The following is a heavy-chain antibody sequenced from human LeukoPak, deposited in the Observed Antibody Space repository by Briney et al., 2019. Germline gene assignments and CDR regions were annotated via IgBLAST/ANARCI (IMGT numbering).Heavy chain of an antibody. CDR1: GGSISSSSYY. V-gene: IGHV4-61*02. Sequence: SETLSLTCTVSGGSISSSSYYWSWIRQPAGKGLEWIGRIYTSGSTNYNPSLKSRVTISVDTSKNQFSLKLSSVTAADTAVYYCARGGHYDILTGAAFDIWGQGTMVTVSS. CDR2: IYTSGST. J-gene: IGHJ3*02. CDR3: ARGGHYDILTGAAFDI. D-gene: IGHD3-9*01.